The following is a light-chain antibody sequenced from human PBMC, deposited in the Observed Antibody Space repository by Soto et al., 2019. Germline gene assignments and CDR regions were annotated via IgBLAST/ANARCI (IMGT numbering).Light chain of an antibody. Sequence: QSVLTQPPSASGSPGQSVTISCTGTSSDVGSYNYVSWYQQHPGKAPKLMIYEVSKRPSGVPDRFSGSKSGNTASLTVSGLQAEDKADYYCSSYAGSNNFVFGGGTKLTVL. J-gene: IGLJ2*01. CDR1: SSDVGSYNY. V-gene: IGLV2-8*01. CDR3: SSYAGSNNFV. CDR2: EVS.